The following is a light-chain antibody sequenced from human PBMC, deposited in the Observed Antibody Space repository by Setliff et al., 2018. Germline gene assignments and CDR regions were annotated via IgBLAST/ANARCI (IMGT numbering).Light chain of an antibody. V-gene: IGLV3-1*01. Sequence: SYELTQPPSVSASPGQTASITCSGDKLGDKYACWYQQKPGQSPVLVIYQDSKRPSGIPERFSGSNSGNTATLTISGTQAMDEADYYCQAWDSSTAVFGTGTKV. CDR2: QDS. J-gene: IGLJ1*01. CDR1: KLGDKY. CDR3: QAWDSSTAV.